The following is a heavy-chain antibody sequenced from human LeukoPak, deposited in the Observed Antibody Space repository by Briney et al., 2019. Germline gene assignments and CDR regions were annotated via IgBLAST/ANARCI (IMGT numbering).Heavy chain of an antibody. CDR3: ASRCGGSCYSSAFDI. CDR2: IYYSEST. D-gene: IGHD2-15*01. Sequence: PSETLSLTCTVSGGSISSYYWSWIRQPPGKGLEWIGYIYYSESTNYNPSLKSRVTISVDTSKNQFSLKLSSVTAADTAVYYCASRCGGSCYSSAFDIWGQGTMVTVSS. CDR1: GGSISSYY. J-gene: IGHJ3*02. V-gene: IGHV4-59*01.